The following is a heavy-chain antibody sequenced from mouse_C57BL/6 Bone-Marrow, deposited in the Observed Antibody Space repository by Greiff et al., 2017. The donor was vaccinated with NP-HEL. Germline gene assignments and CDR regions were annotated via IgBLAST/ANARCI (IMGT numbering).Heavy chain of an antibody. V-gene: IGHV1-81*01. J-gene: IGHJ2*01. CDR3: ARSGWLPYYFDY. D-gene: IGHD2-2*01. Sequence: VKLMESGAELARPGASVKLSCKASGYTFTSYGISWVKQRTGQGLEWIGEIYPRSGNTYYNEKFKGKATLTADKSSSTAYMELRSLTSEDSAVYFCARSGWLPYYFDYWGQGTTLTVSS. CDR1: GYTFTSYG. CDR2: IYPRSGNT.